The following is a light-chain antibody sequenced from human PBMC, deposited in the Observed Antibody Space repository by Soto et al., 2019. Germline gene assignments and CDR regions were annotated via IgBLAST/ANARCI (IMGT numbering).Light chain of an antibody. CDR2: DVN. CDR1: SSDIGAFTF. CDR3: SSYTNSSTHV. V-gene: IGLV2-14*03. Sequence: QSALTQPASVSGSPGQSITISCTGTSSDIGAFTFVSWYQQHPGKVPKLMIFDVNRRPSGVSDRFSGSKSGNTASLTISGLQAEDEGDYYCSSYTNSSTHVFGSGTQLTVL. J-gene: IGLJ1*01.